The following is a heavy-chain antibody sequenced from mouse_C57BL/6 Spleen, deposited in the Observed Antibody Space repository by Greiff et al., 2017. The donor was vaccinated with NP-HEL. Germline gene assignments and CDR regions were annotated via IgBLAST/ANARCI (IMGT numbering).Heavy chain of an antibody. CDR2: INPNNGGT. J-gene: IGHJ4*01. CDR1: GYTFTDYY. CDR3: ARGERKTRYYYAMDY. Sequence: VQLQQSGPELVKPGASVKISCKASGYTFTDYYMNWVKQSHGKSLEWIGDINPNNGGTSYNQKFKGKATLTVDKSSSTAYMELRSLTSEDSAVYYCARGERKTRYYYAMDYWGQGTSVTVSS. V-gene: IGHV1-26*01.